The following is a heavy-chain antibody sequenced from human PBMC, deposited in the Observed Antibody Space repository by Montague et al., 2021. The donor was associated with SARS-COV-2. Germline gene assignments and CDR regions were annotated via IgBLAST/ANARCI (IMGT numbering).Heavy chain of an antibody. V-gene: IGHV6-1*01. D-gene: IGHD1-26*01. CDR1: GDSVGVEGPR. CDR2: CRYRFKWYN. J-gene: IGHJ4*02. Sequence: CAISGDSVGVEGPRRSSDKQSSSLHSHSVLVCRYRFKWYNDYAVSVKSRITINPDTSKNQISLQLNSVTPEDTAVYYCARTSASSDYWGQGTLVTVSS. CDR3: ARTSASSDY.